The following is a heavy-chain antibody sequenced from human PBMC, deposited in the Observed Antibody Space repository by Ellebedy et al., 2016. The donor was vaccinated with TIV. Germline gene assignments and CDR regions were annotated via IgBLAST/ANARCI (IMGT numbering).Heavy chain of an antibody. CDR1: EYTFTSYY. V-gene: IGHV1-46*01. J-gene: IGHJ6*02. CDR2: INPSGGST. D-gene: IGHD3-10*01. Sequence: ASVKVSCKASEYTFTSYYMHWVRQAPGQGLEWMGIINPSGGSTSYAQKFQGRVTMTRDTSTSTVYMELSSLRSEDTAVYYCARAKGITMFRGGRVGYYYYGMDVWGQGTTVTVSS. CDR3: ARAKGITMFRGGRVGYYYYGMDV.